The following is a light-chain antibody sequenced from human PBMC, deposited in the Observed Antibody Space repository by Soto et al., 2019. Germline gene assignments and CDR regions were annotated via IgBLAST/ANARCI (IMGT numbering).Light chain of an antibody. CDR2: STN. CDR3: VLYMGSGISV. J-gene: IGLJ2*01. Sequence: QAVVTQEPSFSVSPGGTVTLTCGLSSGSVSTSYYPSWYQQTPGQPPPTLIYSTNTRSSGVPDRFSGSILGNKAALTITGAQADDESDYYCVLYMGSGISVFGGGTKLTVL. V-gene: IGLV8-61*01. CDR1: SGSVSTSYY.